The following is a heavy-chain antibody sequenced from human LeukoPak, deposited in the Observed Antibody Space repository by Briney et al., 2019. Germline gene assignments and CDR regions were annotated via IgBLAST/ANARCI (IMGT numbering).Heavy chain of an antibody. D-gene: IGHD5-12*01. CDR2: INPNSGGS. CDR1: GYTFTSYY. Sequence: ASVKVSCKASGYTFTSYYIHWMRQPPGQGLEWVGWINPNSGGSHYARRFQGRVTVTSDMSINTAYMELTSLTTDDTAVYYCARGPRYGESGYDLGPYWGQGTLVTVSS. CDR3: ARGPRYGESGYDLGPY. J-gene: IGHJ4*02. V-gene: IGHV1-2*02.